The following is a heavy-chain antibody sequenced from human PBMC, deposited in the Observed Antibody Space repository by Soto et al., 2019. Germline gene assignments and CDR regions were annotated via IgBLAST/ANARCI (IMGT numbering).Heavy chain of an antibody. D-gene: IGHD4-4*01. V-gene: IGHV3-74*01. CDR1: GFTFSGYW. CDR3: VRGGSVTTWPFDS. J-gene: IGHJ4*02. Sequence: GGSLRLSCAASGFTFSGYWMHWVRQAPGKGLVCVSRIRNDGSSTSYADSVKGRFTISRDNAQNTLYLQMNSLRVEDTAVYYCVRGGSVTTWPFDSWGQGTLVTVSS. CDR2: IRNDGSST.